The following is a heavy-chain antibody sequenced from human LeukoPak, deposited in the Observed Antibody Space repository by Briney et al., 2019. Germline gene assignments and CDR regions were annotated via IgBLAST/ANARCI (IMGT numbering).Heavy chain of an antibody. J-gene: IGHJ4*02. V-gene: IGHV3-30*02. Sequence: GGSLRLSCAASGFPFSSYGMHWVRQAPGKGLEWAAFIRYDGSNKYYADSVKGRFTISRDNSKNTLYLQMNSLRAADTAVYYCAKDPTHYRVWDDYDSTVLSYWGQGTLVTVSS. CDR1: GFPFSSYG. CDR3: AKDPTHYRVWDDYDSTVLSY. D-gene: IGHD3-22*01. CDR2: IRYDGSNK.